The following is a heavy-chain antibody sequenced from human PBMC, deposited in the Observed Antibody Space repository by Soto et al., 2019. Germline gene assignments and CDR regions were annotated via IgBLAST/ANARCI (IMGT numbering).Heavy chain of an antibody. CDR3: ARHRGSYDFFRPSDY. Sequence: GESVKISCKGSGYSFTSYWSGWVRQMPGKGLEWMGIIYPGDSDTRYSPSFQGQVTISADKSISTAYLQWSSLKASDTAMYYCARHRGSYDFFRPSDYWGQGTLVTVSS. CDR1: GYSFTSYW. D-gene: IGHD3-3*01. CDR2: IYPGDSDT. J-gene: IGHJ4*02. V-gene: IGHV5-51*01.